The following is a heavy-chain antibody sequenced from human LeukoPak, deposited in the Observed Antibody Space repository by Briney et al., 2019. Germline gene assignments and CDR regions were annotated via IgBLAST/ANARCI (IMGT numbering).Heavy chain of an antibody. CDR3: ARNDILTGYYGMDV. D-gene: IGHD3-9*01. CDR1: GFTFSSYW. V-gene: IGHV3-7*01. J-gene: IGHJ6*02. CDR2: IKQDGSEK. Sequence: GGSLRLSCAASGFTFSSYWMSWVRQAPGKGLEWVANIKQDGSEKYYVDSVKDRFTISRDNAKNSLYLQMNSLRAEDTAVYYCARNDILTGYYGMDVWGQGTTVTVS.